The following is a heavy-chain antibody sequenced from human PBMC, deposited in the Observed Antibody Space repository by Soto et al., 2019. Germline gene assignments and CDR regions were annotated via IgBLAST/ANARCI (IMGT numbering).Heavy chain of an antibody. CDR1: GGTFSSYA. V-gene: IGHV1-69*13. Sequence: ASVKVSCKASGGTFSSYAISWVRQAPGQGLEWMGGIIPIFGTANYAQKFQGRVTITADESTSTAYMELSSLRSEDTAVYYCARGGEDTAMDPEPYFDYWGQGTLVTVSS. J-gene: IGHJ4*02. D-gene: IGHD5-18*01. CDR3: ARGGEDTAMDPEPYFDY. CDR2: IIPIFGTA.